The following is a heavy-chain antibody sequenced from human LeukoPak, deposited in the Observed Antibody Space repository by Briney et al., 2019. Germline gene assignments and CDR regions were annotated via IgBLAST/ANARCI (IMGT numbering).Heavy chain of an antibody. J-gene: IGHJ4*02. Sequence: GGSQRLSCAASGFTFSSYWMHWVRQAPGKGLVWVSRINSDGSSTSYADSVKGRFTISRDNAKNTLYLQMNSLRAEDTAVYYCARGGAAAEHYFDYWGQGTVITVSS. CDR3: ARGGAAAEHYFDY. D-gene: IGHD6-13*01. V-gene: IGHV3-74*01. CDR1: GFTFSSYW. CDR2: INSDGSST.